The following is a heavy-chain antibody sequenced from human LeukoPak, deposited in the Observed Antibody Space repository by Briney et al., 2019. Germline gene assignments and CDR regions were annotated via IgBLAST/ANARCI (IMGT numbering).Heavy chain of an antibody. V-gene: IGHV3-23*01. Sequence: GGSLRLSCAASGFTFSSYAMSWVRQAPGKGLEWVSAISGSGGSTYYADSVKGRFTISRDNSKNTLYLQMNSLRAEDTAVYYCAEGSCGGSCYWYYFDYWGQGTLVTVSS. CDR1: GFTFSSYA. CDR2: ISGSGGST. CDR3: AEGSCGGSCYWYYFDY. D-gene: IGHD2-15*01. J-gene: IGHJ4*02.